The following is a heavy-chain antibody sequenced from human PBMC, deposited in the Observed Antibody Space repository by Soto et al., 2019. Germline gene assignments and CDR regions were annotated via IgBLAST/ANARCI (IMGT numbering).Heavy chain of an antibody. CDR1: GYTFTSYD. CDR3: ARDATLITTGAWFAP. V-gene: IGHV1-8*01. D-gene: IGHD3-3*01. CDR2: MNPNSGNA. Sequence: QVQLVQSGAEVKKPGASVKVSCKASGYTFTSYDINWVRQATGQELEWVGWMNPNSGNAGYAQKFQGRVTMTRNTSISTAYRELSSLRSEDTAVYYCARDATLITTGAWFAPWGQGTLVTVSS. J-gene: IGHJ5*02.